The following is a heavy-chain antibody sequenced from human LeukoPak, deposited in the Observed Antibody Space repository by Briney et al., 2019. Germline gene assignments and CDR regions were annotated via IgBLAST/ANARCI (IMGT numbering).Heavy chain of an antibody. J-gene: IGHJ4*02. CDR2: VYHSGDT. V-gene: IGHV4-38-2*02. CDR1: GYSINNGYY. Sequence: SETLSLTCTVSGYSINNGYYWGWIRQPPGKGLEWIGSVYHSGDTYYNPSSKSRVTISVDTSKNQFSLKLSSVTAADTAVYYCARDRSSGWYYYFDYWGQGTLVTVSS. CDR3: ARDRSSGWYYYFDY. D-gene: IGHD6-19*01.